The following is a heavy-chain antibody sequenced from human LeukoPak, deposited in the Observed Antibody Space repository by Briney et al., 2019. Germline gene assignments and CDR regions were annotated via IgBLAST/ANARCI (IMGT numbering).Heavy chain of an antibody. CDR1: GYSFTSYW. CDR2: IYTGDSDT. V-gene: IGHV5-51*01. D-gene: IGHD6-13*01. J-gene: IGHJ6*02. CDR3: ARQLGSSSWYLSGYYYYGMDV. Sequence: GESLQISCKGSGYSFTSYWIGWVRQMPGKGLEWMGIIYTGDSDTRYSPSFQGQVTISADKSINTAYLHWSSLKSSDTAMYYCARQLGSSSWYLSGYYYYGMDVWGQGTTVTVSS.